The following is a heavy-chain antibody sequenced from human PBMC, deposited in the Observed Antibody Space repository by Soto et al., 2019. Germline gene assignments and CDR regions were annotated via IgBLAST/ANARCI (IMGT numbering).Heavy chain of an antibody. Sequence: VQLVESVGGLVQPGGSLRLSCAASGFTFSSYAMHWVRQAPGKGLEWVAVISYDGSNKYYADSVKGRFTISRDNSKNTLYLQMNSLRAEDTAVYYCARDLRPYCSSTSCHVFDYWGQGTLVTVSS. V-gene: IGHV3-30-3*01. CDR2: ISYDGSNK. CDR3: ARDLRPYCSSTSCHVFDY. J-gene: IGHJ4*02. CDR1: GFTFSSYA. D-gene: IGHD2-2*01.